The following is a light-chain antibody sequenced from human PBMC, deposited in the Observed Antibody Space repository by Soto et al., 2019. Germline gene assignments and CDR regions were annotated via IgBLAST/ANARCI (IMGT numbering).Light chain of an antibody. CDR3: QKYNGTPRT. CDR1: QDISGH. V-gene: IGKV1-27*01. CDR2: EAS. J-gene: IGKJ1*01. Sequence: DIQVTQSPSSLSASVGDRVTITCRASQDISGHLAWYQQKPGKVPKLLIYEASTLQSGVPSRLSASGSGTDFTLTISSLQPEDVATYYCQKYNGTPRTFGQGTKVELK.